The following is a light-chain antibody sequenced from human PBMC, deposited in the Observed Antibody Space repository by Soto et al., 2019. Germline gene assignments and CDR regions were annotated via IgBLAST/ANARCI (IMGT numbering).Light chain of an antibody. CDR2: DAS. CDR1: EGISSA. Sequence: AIPLTQSPSSLSASVGDRVTITCRASEGISSALAWYQQKPGKPPKLLIYDASSLESGVPSRFSGSGSGTEFTLTISSLQPEDCAPYYCQQFNSYLRTFGQGTKVEIK. J-gene: IGKJ1*01. CDR3: QQFNSYLRT. V-gene: IGKV1-13*02.